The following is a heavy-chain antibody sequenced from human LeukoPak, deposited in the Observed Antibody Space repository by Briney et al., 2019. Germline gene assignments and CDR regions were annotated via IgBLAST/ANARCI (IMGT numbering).Heavy chain of an antibody. CDR3: ARGHSGSYGINWFDP. V-gene: IGHV4-59*01. J-gene: IGHJ5*02. D-gene: IGHD1-26*01. CDR2: IYYSGST. CDR1: GGSISSYY. Sequence: SETLSLTCTVSGGSISSYYWSWIRQPPGKGLEWIGYIYYSGSTNYNPSLKSRVTISVDTSKNQFSLKLSSVTAADTAVYYCARGHSGSYGINWFDPWGQGTLVTVSS.